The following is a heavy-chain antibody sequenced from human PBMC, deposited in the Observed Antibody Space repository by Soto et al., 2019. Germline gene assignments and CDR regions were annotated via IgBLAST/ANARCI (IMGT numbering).Heavy chain of an antibody. J-gene: IGHJ6*03. CDR2: INAGNGNT. D-gene: IGHD3-22*01. Sequence: ASVKVSCKASGYTFTSYAMHWVRQAPGQRLEWMGWINAGNGNTKYSQKFQGRVTITRDTSASTAYMELSSLRSEDTAVYYCARATVRYYYHYMDVWGKGTTVTVSS. CDR1: GYTFTSYA. V-gene: IGHV1-3*01. CDR3: ARATVRYYYHYMDV.